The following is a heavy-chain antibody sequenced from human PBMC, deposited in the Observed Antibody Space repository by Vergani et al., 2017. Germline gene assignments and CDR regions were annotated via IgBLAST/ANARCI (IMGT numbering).Heavy chain of an antibody. CDR2: IKSDGSIT. Sequence: DVHLAESGGGFFQPGGSLRLSCSASGFSFNSYWMHWVRQVPGKGLLWVSRIKSDGSITAYADSVKGRFTISRDNSKNTLYLQMNSLRAEDTAVYYCAKVGLPRPRDTYYYYYYMDVWGKGTTVTVSS. D-gene: IGHD5-12*01. V-gene: IGHV3-74*03. CDR1: GFSFNSYW. J-gene: IGHJ6*03. CDR3: AKVGLPRPRDTYYYYYYMDV.